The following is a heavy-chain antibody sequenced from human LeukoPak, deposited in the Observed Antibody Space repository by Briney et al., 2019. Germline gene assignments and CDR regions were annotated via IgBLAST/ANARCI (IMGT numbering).Heavy chain of an antibody. D-gene: IGHD2-15*01. CDR2: FYYSGSD. CDR1: GASITSHY. CDR3: VRGYCSGATCYHFDY. V-gene: IGHV4-59*11. Sequence: PSETLSLTCTVSGASITSHYWNWIRQPPGKGLEWIGYFYYSGSDNYNPSLKSRITISVDTSKNQFSLKLSSVTAADTAVYYCVRGYCSGATCYHFDYWGQGTLVTVSS. J-gene: IGHJ4*02.